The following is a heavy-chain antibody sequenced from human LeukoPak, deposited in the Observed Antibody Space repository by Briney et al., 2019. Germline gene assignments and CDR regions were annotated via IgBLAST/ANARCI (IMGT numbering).Heavy chain of an antibody. J-gene: IGHJ5*02. CDR3: ARRLTQYDCFDP. CDR2: TYYRSTWYN. V-gene: IGHV6-1*01. CDR1: GDSVSSNSVT. Sequence: SQTLSLTCAISGDSVSSNSVTWSWIRQSPSRGLEWPGRTYYRSTWYNDYAVSVRGRITVNPDTSKSQFSLHLNSVTPEDTAVYYCARRLTQYDCFDPWGQGILVTVSS. D-gene: IGHD2-2*01.